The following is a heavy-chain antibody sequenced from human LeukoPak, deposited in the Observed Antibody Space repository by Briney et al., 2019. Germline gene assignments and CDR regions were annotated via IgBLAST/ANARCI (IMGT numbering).Heavy chain of an antibody. CDR2: ISSSSSYI. D-gene: IGHD5-24*01. Sequence: PGASLRLSCAASGFTFKNYGMAWVRQAPGKGLEWVSSISSSSSYIYYADSVKGRFTISRDNAKNSLYLQMNSLRAEDTAVYYCATHRDGFPYWGQGTLVTVSS. V-gene: IGHV3-21*01. CDR3: ATHRDGFPY. CDR1: GFTFKNYG. J-gene: IGHJ4*02.